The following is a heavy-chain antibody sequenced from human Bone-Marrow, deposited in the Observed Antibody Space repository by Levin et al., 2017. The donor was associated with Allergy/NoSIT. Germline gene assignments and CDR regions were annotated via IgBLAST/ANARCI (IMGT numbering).Heavy chain of an antibody. CDR2: ITSSGDNT. CDR1: GFTFSSYA. J-gene: IGHJ4*02. CDR3: AKDLYGDYQRDY. Sequence: GESLKISCAASGFTFSSYAMSWVRQAPGKGLEWVSTITSSGDNTYYADSVKGRFTISRDNSKNTLYLQMNSLRAEDTAVYYCAKDLYGDYQRDYWGQGTLVTVSS. V-gene: IGHV3-23*01. D-gene: IGHD4-17*01.